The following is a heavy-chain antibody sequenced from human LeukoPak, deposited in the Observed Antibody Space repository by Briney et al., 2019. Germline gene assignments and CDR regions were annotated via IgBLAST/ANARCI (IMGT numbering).Heavy chain of an antibody. CDR3: ARDQGAYYGSGNHDY. V-gene: IGHV3-21*01. CDR1: GFTFSSYS. J-gene: IGHJ4*02. D-gene: IGHD3-10*01. CDR2: ISSSSSYI. Sequence: GGSLRLSCAASGFTFSSYSMNWVRQAPGKGLEWVSSISSSSSYIYYADSVKGRFTISRDNAKNSLYLQMNSLRAEDTAVYYCARDQGAYYGSGNHDYWGQGTLVTVSS.